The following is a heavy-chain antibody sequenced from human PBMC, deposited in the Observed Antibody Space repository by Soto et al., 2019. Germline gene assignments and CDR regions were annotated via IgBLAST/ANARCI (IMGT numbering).Heavy chain of an antibody. CDR2: ISGSGGST. V-gene: IGHV3-23*01. Sequence: GGSLRLSCAASGFTFSSYAMSWVRQAPGKGLEWVSAISGSGGSTYYADSVKGRFTISRDNSKNTLYLQMNSLRAEDTAVYYWAKADLMVRGPNGFDYWGQGTLVTVSS. J-gene: IGHJ4*02. D-gene: IGHD3-10*01. CDR1: GFTFSSYA. CDR3: AKADLMVRGPNGFDY.